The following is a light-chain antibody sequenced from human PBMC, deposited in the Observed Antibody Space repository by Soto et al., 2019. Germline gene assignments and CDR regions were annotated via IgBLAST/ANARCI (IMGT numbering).Light chain of an antibody. V-gene: IGLV1-44*01. Sequence: QAVVTQAPSASGTPGQRVTISCSGSSSNIGSNTVNWYQQLPGTAPKLLIYSNNQRPSGVPDRFSGSKSGTSASLAISGLQSEDEADYYCAAWDDNLDGPVFGGGTKVTVL. J-gene: IGLJ2*01. CDR1: SSNIGSNT. CDR3: AAWDDNLDGPV. CDR2: SNN.